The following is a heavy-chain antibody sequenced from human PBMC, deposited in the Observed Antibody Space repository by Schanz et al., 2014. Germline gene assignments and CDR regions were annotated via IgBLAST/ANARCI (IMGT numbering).Heavy chain of an antibody. CDR1: GYTFTSYF. V-gene: IGHV1-46*01. CDR2: IHPSGGST. J-gene: IGHJ6*02. Sequence: QVQLVQSGAEVKKPGASVKLSCEASGYTFTSYFLHWVRQAPGQGPEWMGIIHPSGGSTNYAQQFLGRLTMTRDTSTNTVYMNLSSLTSADTAVYYCGKDLKPGGMDVWGQGTTVTVSS. D-gene: IGHD3-9*01. CDR3: GKDLKPGGMDV.